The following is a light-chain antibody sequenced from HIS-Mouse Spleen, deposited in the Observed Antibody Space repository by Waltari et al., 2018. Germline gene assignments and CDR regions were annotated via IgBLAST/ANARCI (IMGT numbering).Light chain of an antibody. CDR2: EDS. CDR1: ALTKKY. V-gene: IGLV3-10*01. CDR3: YSTDSSGNHRV. J-gene: IGLJ2*01. Sequence: SYELTQPPSVSVSPGQTARITCSGVALTKKYAYCYQQKSCQAPVLVIYEDSKRPTGIPERFSGSSSGKMATLTISGAQVEDEADYYCYSTDSSGNHRVFGGGTKLTVL.